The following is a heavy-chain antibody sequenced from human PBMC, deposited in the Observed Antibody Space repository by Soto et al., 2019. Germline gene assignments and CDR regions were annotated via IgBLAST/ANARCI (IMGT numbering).Heavy chain of an antibody. Sequence: SETLSLTCTVSGGSISSGSYHWSWIRQHPGKGLEWIGNIYYSGSSYYNPSLKSRATISIDTSKDQFSLRLGSVTAADTAVYYRARVEGSSYYFRHDCWGRGTLVTVSS. V-gene: IGHV4-31*03. CDR2: IYYSGSS. CDR1: GGSISSGSYH. D-gene: IGHD1-26*01. CDR3: ARVEGSSYYFRHDC. J-gene: IGHJ4*02.